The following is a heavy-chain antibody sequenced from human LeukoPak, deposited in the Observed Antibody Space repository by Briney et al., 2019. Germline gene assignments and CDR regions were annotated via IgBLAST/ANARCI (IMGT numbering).Heavy chain of an antibody. CDR1: GFTFSGFS. V-gene: IGHV3-64*02. CDR3: ARIGMENFYDL. D-gene: IGHD1-7*01. CDR2: INGAGDRT. Sequence: SGGSLRLSCAGSGFTFSGFSMHWVRQTPGRGLEYVSAINGAGDRTYYADSVKGRFSISSDNSKNTLYLQMGNLRGEDMALYFCARIGMENFYDLWGQGTLVTVSA. J-gene: IGHJ5*02.